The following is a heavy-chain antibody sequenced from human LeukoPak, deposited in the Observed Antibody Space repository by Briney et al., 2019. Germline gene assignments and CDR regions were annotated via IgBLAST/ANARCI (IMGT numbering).Heavy chain of an antibody. CDR1: GGSFSGYY. V-gene: IGHV4-34*01. CDR2: INHSGST. J-gene: IGHJ5*02. CDR3: ARGLIKNWNPHNWFDP. D-gene: IGHD1-1*01. Sequence: PSETLSLTCAVYGGSFSGYYWSWIRQPPGQGLEWIGEINHSGSTNYNPPLKSRVTISVDTSKNQFSLKLSSVTAADTAVYYCARGLIKNWNPHNWFDPWGQGTLVTVSS.